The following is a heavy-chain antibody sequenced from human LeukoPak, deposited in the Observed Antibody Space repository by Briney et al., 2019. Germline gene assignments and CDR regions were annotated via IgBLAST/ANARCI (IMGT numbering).Heavy chain of an antibody. D-gene: IGHD1-26*01. CDR3: ARKYAGHVGYDS. CDR2: ISSGGSDT. Sequence: PGGSLRLSCAASGFAFSNYAMNWVRQAPGKGLEGVSGISSGGSDTYYADSVKGRFTISRDNSKNTLYLQTNSLRVEDTAVYYCARKYAGHVGYDSWGQGTLVTVSS. J-gene: IGHJ4*02. CDR1: GFAFSNYA. V-gene: IGHV3-23*01.